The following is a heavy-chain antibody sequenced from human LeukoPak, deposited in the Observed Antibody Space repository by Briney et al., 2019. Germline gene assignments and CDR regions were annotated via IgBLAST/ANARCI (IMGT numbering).Heavy chain of an antibody. Sequence: PGGSLRLSCAASGFTFTSYAMSWVRQAPGKGLEWVSAISGSGGSTYYADSVKGRFTISRDSSKNTLYLQMSSLRAEDTAVYYCAKDALAAAGIYYFDYWGQGTLVTVSS. V-gene: IGHV3-23*01. D-gene: IGHD6-13*01. CDR3: AKDALAAAGIYYFDY. CDR2: ISGSGGST. CDR1: GFTFTSYA. J-gene: IGHJ4*02.